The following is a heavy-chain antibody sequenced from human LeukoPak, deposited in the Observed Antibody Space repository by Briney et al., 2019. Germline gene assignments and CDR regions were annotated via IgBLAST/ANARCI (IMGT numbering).Heavy chain of an antibody. CDR2: IIPIFGTA. CDR3: AKEARGSYSDS. V-gene: IGHV1-69*05. CDR1: GGTFSSYA. J-gene: IGHJ4*02. D-gene: IGHD1-26*01. Sequence: SVKVSCKASGGTFSSYAISWVRQAPGQGLEWMGRIIPIFGTANYAQKFQGRVTITTDESTSTAYMELSSLRSEDTAVYYCAKEARGSYSDSWGQGTLGTVSS.